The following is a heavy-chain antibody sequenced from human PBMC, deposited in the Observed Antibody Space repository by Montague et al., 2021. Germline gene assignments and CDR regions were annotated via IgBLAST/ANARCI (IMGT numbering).Heavy chain of an antibody. CDR3: ARSPTQWLVFGY. D-gene: IGHD6-19*01. V-gene: IGHV4-59*01. J-gene: IGHJ4*02. Sequence: SETLSLTCSVSGGSISSYYWSWIRQPPGKGLEWIGYISDIGNTIYSPSLKSRVTISVDTSKNQFSLRLHSVTTADTAVYYCARSPTQWLVFGYWGQGTLVTVSS. CDR1: GGSISSYY. CDR2: ISDIGNT.